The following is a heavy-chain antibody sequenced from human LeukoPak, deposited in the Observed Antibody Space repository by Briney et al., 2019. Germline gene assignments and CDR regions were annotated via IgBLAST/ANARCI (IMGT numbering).Heavy chain of an antibody. J-gene: IGHJ4*02. V-gene: IGHV5-51*01. Sequence: GESLKISCKGSGYRFTSYWIGWVRQLPGKGLEWMGIIYPGDSDTRYSPSFQGQVTISADKSISTAYLQWSRLKASDTAMYYCARSDYGDYVDYWGQGTLVTVSS. CDR3: ARSDYGDYVDY. D-gene: IGHD4-17*01. CDR2: IYPGDSDT. CDR1: GYRFTSYW.